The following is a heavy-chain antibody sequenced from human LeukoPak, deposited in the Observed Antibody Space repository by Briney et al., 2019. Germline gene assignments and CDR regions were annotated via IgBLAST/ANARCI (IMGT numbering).Heavy chain of an antibody. J-gene: IGHJ6*03. CDR3: ALVTSYMDV. CDR2: IRYDGSNK. CDR1: GFTFSSYW. V-gene: IGHV3-30*02. Sequence: GGSLRLSCAASGFTFSSYWMSWVRQAPGKGLEWVAFIRYDGSNKYYADSVKGRFTISRDNSKNTLYLQMNSLRAEDTAVYCCALVTSYMDVWGKGTTVTISS. D-gene: IGHD3-9*01.